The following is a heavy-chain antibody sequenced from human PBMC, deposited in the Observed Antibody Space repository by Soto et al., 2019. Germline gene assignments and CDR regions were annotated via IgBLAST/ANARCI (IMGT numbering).Heavy chain of an antibody. CDR2: INHSGST. CDR1: GGSFSGYY. D-gene: IGHD3-16*01. CDR3: TTQGLGGLHGLVDV. Sequence: PSETLSLTCAVYGGSFSGYYWSWIRQPPGKGLEWIGEINHSGSTNYNPSLKSRVTISVDTSKNQFSLKLTSVTAADTAVYYCTTQGLGGLHGLVDVWGKGTTVTVSS. J-gene: IGHJ6*04. V-gene: IGHV4-34*01.